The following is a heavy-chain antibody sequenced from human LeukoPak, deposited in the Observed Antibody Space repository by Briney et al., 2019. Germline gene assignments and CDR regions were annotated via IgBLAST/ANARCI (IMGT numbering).Heavy chain of an antibody. J-gene: IGHJ6*03. V-gene: IGHV4-4*07. CDR1: GGSISSYY. Sequence: PSETLSLTCTVSGGSISSYYWSWIRQPAGKGLEWIGRIYTSGSTNYNASLKSRVSMSVDTSKNQFSLKLSSVTAADTAVFYCARGQAYYMDVWGKGTTVTVSS. CDR2: IYTSGST. CDR3: ARGQAYYMDV.